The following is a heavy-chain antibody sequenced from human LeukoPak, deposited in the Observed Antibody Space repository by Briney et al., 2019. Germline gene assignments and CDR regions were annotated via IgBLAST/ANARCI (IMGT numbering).Heavy chain of an antibody. CDR2: INPNSGGT. J-gene: IGHJ3*02. V-gene: IGHV1-2*02. D-gene: IGHD2-2*01. CDR1: GYTFTGYY. Sequence: ASVKVSCKASGYTFTGYYMHWVRQAPGQGLEWMGWINPNSGGTTYAQKFQGRVTMTRDTSISTAYMELSRLRSDDTAVYYCAATNLGYCSSTSCSWGAFDIWGQGTMVTVSS. CDR3: AATNLGYCSSTSCSWGAFDI.